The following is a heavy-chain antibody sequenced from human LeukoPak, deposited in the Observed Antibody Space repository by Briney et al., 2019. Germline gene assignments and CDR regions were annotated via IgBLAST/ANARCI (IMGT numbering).Heavy chain of an antibody. CDR3: ARGEGLFAY. Sequence: GGSLRLSCAPSGFTVSSNYMSWVRQAPGKGLEWVSVIYSGGNTHYADSVKGRFTISRDNSKNTLYLQMNSLRAEDTAVYYCARGEGLFAYWGQGTLVTVSS. J-gene: IGHJ4*02. CDR1: GFTVSSNY. CDR2: IYSGGNT. V-gene: IGHV3-53*01.